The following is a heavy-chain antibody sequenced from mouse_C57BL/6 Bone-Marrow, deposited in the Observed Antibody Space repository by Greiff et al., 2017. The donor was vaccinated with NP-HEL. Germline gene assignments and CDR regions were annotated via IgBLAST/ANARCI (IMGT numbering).Heavy chain of an antibody. CDR3: ARRLTGTLAY. CDR1: GFTFSSYG. J-gene: IGHJ3*01. V-gene: IGHV5-6*02. Sequence: EVKLVESGGDLVKPGGSLKLSCAASGFTFSSYGMSWVRQTPDKRLEWVATISSGGSYTYYPDSVKGRFTISRDNAKNTLYLQMSSLKSEDTAMYYCARRLTGTLAYWGQGTLVTVSA. CDR2: ISSGGSYT. D-gene: IGHD4-1*01.